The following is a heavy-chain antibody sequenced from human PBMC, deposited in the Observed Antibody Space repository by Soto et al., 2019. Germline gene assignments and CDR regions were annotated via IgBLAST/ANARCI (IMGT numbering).Heavy chain of an antibody. J-gene: IGHJ3*02. CDR1: GFSFSNCA. V-gene: IGHV3-30*04. CDR2: ISHDGRSN. CDR3: VRDRDDDGGTSGAFDI. Sequence: GSLRLSCAASGFSFSNCALHWVRQAPGKGLEWVAVISHDGRSNFYVDSVKGRFTISRDNSKSTLYLQMNSLKVEDTAVYYCVRDRDDDGGTSGAFDIWGQGTMVTVSS. D-gene: IGHD4-17*01.